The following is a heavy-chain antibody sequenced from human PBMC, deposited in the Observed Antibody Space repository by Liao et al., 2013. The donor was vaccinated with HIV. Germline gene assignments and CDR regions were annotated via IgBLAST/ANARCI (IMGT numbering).Heavy chain of an antibody. D-gene: IGHD3-3*01. CDR3: AREHDYDFWSGYYVKAFDI. CDR2: IYTSGST. Sequence: QVQLQESGPGLVKPSETLSLTCTVSGGSISSYYWSWIRQPAGKGLEWIGRIYTSGSTNYNPSLKSRVTMSVDTSKNQFSLKLSSVTAADTAVYYCAREHDYDFWSGYYVKAFDIWGQGTMVTVSS. V-gene: IGHV4-4*07. J-gene: IGHJ3*02. CDR1: GGSISSYY.